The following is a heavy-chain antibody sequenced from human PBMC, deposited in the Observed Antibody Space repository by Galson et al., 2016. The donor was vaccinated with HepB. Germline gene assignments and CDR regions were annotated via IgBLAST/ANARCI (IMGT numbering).Heavy chain of an antibody. J-gene: IGHJ6*04. CDR2: ILYDGSNK. Sequence: SLRLSCAASGFNFSTYWMTWARQAPGKGLEWVAVILYDGSNKFYAASVKGRFTISRDNSKNTLYLQINSLRAEDAAVSYCAKDPLLWLGGVDVWGKGTTVTVSS. CDR3: AKDPLLWLGGVDV. D-gene: IGHD3-10*01. CDR1: GFNFSTYW. V-gene: IGHV3-30*18.